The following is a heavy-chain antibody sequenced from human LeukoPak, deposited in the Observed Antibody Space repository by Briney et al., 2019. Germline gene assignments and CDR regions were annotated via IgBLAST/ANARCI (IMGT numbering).Heavy chain of an antibody. CDR3: ASGTGYFGSTSCYASVAHRVSLDY. CDR2: IIPTFGTA. V-gene: IGHV1-69*13. D-gene: IGHD2-2*01. Sequence: SVKVSCKASGGTFSSYAISWVRQAPGQGLEWMGGIIPTFGTANYAQTVQGRFTITADESTSTAYMELGSPRSEDTAVYYCASGTGYFGSTSCYASVAHRVSLDYWGQGTLVTVSS. CDR1: GGTFSSYA. J-gene: IGHJ4*02.